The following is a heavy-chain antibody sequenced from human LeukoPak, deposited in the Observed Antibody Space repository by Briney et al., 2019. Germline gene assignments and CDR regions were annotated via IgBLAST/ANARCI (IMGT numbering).Heavy chain of an antibody. CDR2: IIPIFGTA. CDR1: GYTFTSYG. D-gene: IGHD5-12*01. V-gene: IGHV1-69*13. CDR3: ARDLSGYDSRSFDY. Sequence: SVKVSCKASGYTFTSYGISWVRQAPGQGLEWMGGIIPIFGTANYAQKFQGRVTITADESTSTAYMELSSLRSEDTAVYYCARDLSGYDSRSFDYWGQGTLVTVSS. J-gene: IGHJ4*02.